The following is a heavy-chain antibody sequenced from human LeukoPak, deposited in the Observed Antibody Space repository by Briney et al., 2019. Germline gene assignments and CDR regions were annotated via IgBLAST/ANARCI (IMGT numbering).Heavy chain of an antibody. Sequence: SVKVSCKASGGTFSSYAISWVRQAPGQGLEWMGGIIPIFGTANYAQKFQGRVTITADESTSTAYMELSSLRSEDTAVYYCASTTAAGPRPEYYYYIDVWGKGTTVTVSS. J-gene: IGHJ6*03. CDR1: GGTFSSYA. D-gene: IGHD6-13*01. CDR3: ASTTAAGPRPEYYYYIDV. CDR2: IIPIFGTA. V-gene: IGHV1-69*01.